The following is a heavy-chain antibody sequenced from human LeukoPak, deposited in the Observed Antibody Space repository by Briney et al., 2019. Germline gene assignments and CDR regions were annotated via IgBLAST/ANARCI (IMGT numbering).Heavy chain of an antibody. CDR2: ISSSGSTI. Sequence: GGSLRLSCTASGSIFGDYTMNWVRQAPGKGLEWVSYISSSGSTIYYADSVKGRFTISRDNAKNSLYLQMNSLRAEDTAVYYCAELGITMIGGVWGKGTTVTISS. D-gene: IGHD3-10*02. CDR1: GSIFGDYT. J-gene: IGHJ6*04. V-gene: IGHV3-48*03. CDR3: AELGITMIGGV.